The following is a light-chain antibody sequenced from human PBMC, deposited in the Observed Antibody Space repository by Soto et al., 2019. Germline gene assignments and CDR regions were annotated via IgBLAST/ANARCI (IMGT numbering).Light chain of an antibody. J-gene: IGKJ5*01. CDR1: QDITNF. CDR3: QQYEDVPIT. CDR2: DAS. V-gene: IGKV1-33*01. Sequence: DLQMTQSPSSLSASVGDRVTITCQASQDITNFLNWYQQKPGKAPKLLIYDASTLETGVPSRFSGSGSGTDFTFTISSLQPEDIATYYCQQYEDVPITFGQGTRLEIK.